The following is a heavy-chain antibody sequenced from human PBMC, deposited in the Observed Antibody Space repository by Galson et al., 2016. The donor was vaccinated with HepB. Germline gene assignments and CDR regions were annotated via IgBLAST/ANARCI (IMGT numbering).Heavy chain of an antibody. Sequence: ALRLSCAAAGVTLANSGKHCVRQGPGKGLEWVADIWSNGNNKYYADSVGGRVSVSRDQAKNTLYMQMNSLRAEDTAVYYCARDSDTSGLHWYFDLWGRGTLVTVSS. D-gene: IGHD3-22*01. CDR2: IWSNGNNK. J-gene: IGHJ2*01. CDR3: ARDSDTSGLHWYFDL. V-gene: IGHV3-33*01. CDR1: GVTLANSG.